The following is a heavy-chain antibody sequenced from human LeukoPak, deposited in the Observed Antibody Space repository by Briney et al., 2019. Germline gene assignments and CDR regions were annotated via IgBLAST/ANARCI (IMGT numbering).Heavy chain of an antibody. CDR3: ARRSSSLSRWFDP. CDR2: IYPGDSDT. J-gene: IGHJ5*02. D-gene: IGHD6-6*01. Sequence: GESLKISCKGSGYNFATYWIGWVRQMPGKGLEWMGIIYPGDSDTKYSPSFQGQVTIPVDKSISTAYLQWSSLKASDTAMYYCARRSSSLSRWFDPWGQGTLVTVSS. V-gene: IGHV5-51*01. CDR1: GYNFATYW.